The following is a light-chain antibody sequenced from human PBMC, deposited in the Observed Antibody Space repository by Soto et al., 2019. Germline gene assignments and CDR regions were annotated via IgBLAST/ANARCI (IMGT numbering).Light chain of an antibody. CDR1: QDIRSD. CDR2: AAS. J-gene: IGKJ1*01. V-gene: IGKV1-6*01. CDR3: LQDHSYPWT. Sequence: AIQRTQSPSSLSASVGDRVTITCRAGQDIRSDLGWYQHKPGKAPRLLIHAASSLQSGVPSRFSGSASGTEFTLTISSLQPEDLASYYCLQDHSYPWTFGQGTKVDIK.